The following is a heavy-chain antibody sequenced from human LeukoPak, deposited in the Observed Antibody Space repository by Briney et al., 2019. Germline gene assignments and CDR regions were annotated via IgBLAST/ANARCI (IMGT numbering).Heavy chain of an antibody. CDR1: GYTFTSYG. CDR3: ARVEVLRYFDWSPNWFDP. J-gene: IGHJ5*02. CDR2: ISAYNGNT. V-gene: IGHV1-18*01. D-gene: IGHD3-9*01. Sequence: GASVKVSCKASGYTFTSYGISWVRQAPGQGLEWMGWISAYNGNTNYAQKLQGRVTMTTDTSTSTAYMELRSLRSDDTAVYYCARVEVLRYFDWSPNWFDPWGQGTLVTVSS.